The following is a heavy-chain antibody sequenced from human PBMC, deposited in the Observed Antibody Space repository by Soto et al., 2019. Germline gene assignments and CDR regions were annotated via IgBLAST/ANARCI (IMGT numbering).Heavy chain of an antibody. CDR2: TKNKAQGYTT. V-gene: IGHV3-72*01. D-gene: IGHD2-8*02. Sequence: EVQLVESGGGLVQPGGSLRLTCAASGFPISDHYMDWVRQGPGRGLEWLGRTKNKAQGYTTEYAASVKGRFTISRDDSQNSLYLQMNSLEPGDTAVYYSTRWTSGACGPWGQGTLVTVPS. CDR1: GFPISDHY. J-gene: IGHJ5*02. CDR3: TRWTSGACGP.